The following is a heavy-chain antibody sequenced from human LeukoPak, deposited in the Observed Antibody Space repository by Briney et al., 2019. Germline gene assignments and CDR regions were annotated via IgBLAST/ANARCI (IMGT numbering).Heavy chain of an antibody. J-gene: IGHJ4*02. CDR3: ARWSGTYRNFDY. CDR2: TYYSGST. V-gene: IGHV4-59*01. CDR1: GVSISSYY. Sequence: SETLSLTCTVSGVSISSYYWSWIRQPPGKGLDWIGYTYYSGSTNYNPSLKSRVTISLDTSKNQFSLKLSSVTAADTAIYYCARWSGTYRNFDYWGQGTLVTVSS. D-gene: IGHD1-26*01.